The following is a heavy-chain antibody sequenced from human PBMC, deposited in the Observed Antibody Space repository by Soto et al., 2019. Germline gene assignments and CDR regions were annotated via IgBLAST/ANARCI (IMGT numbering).Heavy chain of an antibody. J-gene: IGHJ1*01. D-gene: IGHD6-19*01. Sequence: GSSVKRSWKSSGGTFSSDASSWVRQAPGQGLEWMGGIIPIFGTANYAQKFQGRVTITADESTSTAYMELSSLRSEDTSVYYCGSYTARWLVLYDRGQGTLVTVSS. CDR2: IIPIFGTA. V-gene: IGHV1-69*13. CDR3: GSYTARWLVLYD. CDR1: GGTFSSDA.